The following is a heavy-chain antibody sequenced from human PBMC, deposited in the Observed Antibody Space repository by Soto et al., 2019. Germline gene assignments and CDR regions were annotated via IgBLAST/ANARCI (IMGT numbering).Heavy chain of an antibody. V-gene: IGHV4-31*03. CDR3: ARGYYGGNTVCGPRGNWYFDL. CDR1: GGSVSNGGYY. Sequence: QVQLQESGPGLVKPSQTLSLTCTVSGGSVSNGGYYWSWIRQHPGKGLEWIGYIYYSGATYYNPSLKSRVTISVDPSKNQFSLKLGAVTAADTAVYYCARGYYGGNTVCGPRGNWYFDLWGRDALVTVSS. CDR2: IYYSGAT. J-gene: IGHJ2*01. D-gene: IGHD2-15*01.